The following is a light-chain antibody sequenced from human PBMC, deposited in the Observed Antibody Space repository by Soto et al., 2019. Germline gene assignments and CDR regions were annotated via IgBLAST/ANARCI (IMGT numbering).Light chain of an antibody. CDR1: SSDVGAFNY. J-gene: IGLJ1*01. CDR2: EIN. Sequence: SALTQPPSASGSPGQSITISCTGTSSDVGAFNYVSWYQQHPGKAPKLMIFEINKRPSGVPDRFSGSKSGNTASLTVSGLQTEDEADYYCSSYAGSNIYVFGSGTKATVL. CDR3: SSYAGSNIYV. V-gene: IGLV2-8*01.